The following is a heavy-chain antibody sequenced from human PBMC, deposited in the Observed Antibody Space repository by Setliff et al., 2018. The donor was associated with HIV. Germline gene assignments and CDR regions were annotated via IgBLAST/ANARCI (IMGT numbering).Heavy chain of an antibody. D-gene: IGHD2-2*01. CDR1: GYTFTSYH. Sequence: ASVKVSCKASGYTFTSYHVYWVRQAPGQGLEWMGAINPSGGSTRYAQKFQGRATMTRDTSTSTVYMELSSLRSEDTAVYYCARVYVVLPTSNWFDPWGQGTLVTVSS. CDR3: ARVYVVLPTSNWFDP. V-gene: IGHV1-46*01. CDR2: INPSGGST. J-gene: IGHJ5*02.